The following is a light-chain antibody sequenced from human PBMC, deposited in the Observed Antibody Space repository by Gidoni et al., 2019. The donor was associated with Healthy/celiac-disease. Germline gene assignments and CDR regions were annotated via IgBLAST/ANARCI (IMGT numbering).Light chain of an antibody. CDR1: QSVSSN. V-gene: IGKV3-15*01. J-gene: IGKJ2*01. CDR3: QQDNNWPFPYT. Sequence: EIVMTQSPATLSVSPGERATLSCRASQSVSSNLAWYQQKPGQAPRLLIYGASTRATGIPARFSGSGSGTEFTLTISSLQSEDFAVYYCQQDNNWPFPYTFGQGTKLEIK. CDR2: GAS.